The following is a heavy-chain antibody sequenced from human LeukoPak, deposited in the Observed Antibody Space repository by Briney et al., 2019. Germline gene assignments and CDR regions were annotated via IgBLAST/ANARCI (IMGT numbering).Heavy chain of an antibody. D-gene: IGHD4-17*01. CDR3: AREAPHYGDLNWFDP. CDR2: IIPIFGIA. J-gene: IGHJ5*02. Sequence: SVKVSCKASGGTFSSYAISWVRQAPGQGLEWMGKIIPIFGIANYAQKFQGRVTITADKSTSTAYMELSSLRSEDTAVYYCAREAPHYGDLNWFDPWGQGTLVTVSS. V-gene: IGHV1-69*04. CDR1: GGTFSSYA.